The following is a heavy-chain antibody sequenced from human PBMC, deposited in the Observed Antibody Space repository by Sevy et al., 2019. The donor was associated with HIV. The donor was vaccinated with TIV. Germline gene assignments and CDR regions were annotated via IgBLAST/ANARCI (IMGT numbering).Heavy chain of an antibody. CDR2: ISYDGSNK. Sequence: GGSLRLSCAASGFTFSNYAMHWVRQAPGNGLEWVAVISYDGSNKYYADSVKGRFTISRDNSKNTLYLQMNSLRAEDTAVYYCARVDEQRWLRLYYFDYSGQGTLVTVSS. CDR1: GFTFSNYA. CDR3: ARVDEQRWLRLYYFDY. J-gene: IGHJ4*02. D-gene: IGHD5-12*01. V-gene: IGHV3-30*04.